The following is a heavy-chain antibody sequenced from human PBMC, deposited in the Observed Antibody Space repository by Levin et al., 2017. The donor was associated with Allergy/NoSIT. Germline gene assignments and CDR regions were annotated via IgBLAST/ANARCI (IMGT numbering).Heavy chain of an antibody. J-gene: IGHJ3*02. CDR3: ARTTMVRGVSKAFDI. CDR2: IDWDDDK. CDR1: GFSLSTSGMC. D-gene: IGHD3-10*01. Sequence: LRLSCTFSGFSLSTSGMCVSWIRQPPGKALEWLARIDWDDDKYYSTSLKTRLTISKDTSKNQVVLTMTNMDPVDTATYYCARTTMVRGVSKAFDIWGQGTMVTVSS. V-gene: IGHV2-70*11.